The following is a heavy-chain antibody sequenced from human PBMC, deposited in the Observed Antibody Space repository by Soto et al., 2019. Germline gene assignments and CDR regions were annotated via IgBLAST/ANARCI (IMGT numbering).Heavy chain of an antibody. CDR1: GFTFSSYG. V-gene: IGHV3-33*01. CDR2: IWYYGSNK. CDR3: ARDRSGSYDFCSGEYIGY. Sequence: PGGSLRLSCAASGFTFSSYGMHWVRQAPGKGLEWVAVIWYYGSNKYYADSVKGRFTISRDNSKNTLYLQMNSLRAEDTAVYYCARDRSGSYDFCSGEYIGYWGQGTLVTVSS. J-gene: IGHJ4*02. D-gene: IGHD3-3*01.